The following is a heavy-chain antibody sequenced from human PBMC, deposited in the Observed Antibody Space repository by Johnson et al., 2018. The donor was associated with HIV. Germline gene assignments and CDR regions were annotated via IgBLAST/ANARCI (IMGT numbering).Heavy chain of an antibody. CDR2: ISYDGSNK. D-gene: IGHD3-22*01. V-gene: IGHV3-30*03. J-gene: IGHJ3*02. Sequence: QVQLVESGGGLVKPGGSLRLSCAASGLTFTNAWMNWVRQAPGKGLEWVAVISYDGSNKYYADSVKGRFTISRDNSKNTLYLQMNSLRAEDTAVYYCARERNMIVVDDDAFDIWGQGTMVTVSS. CDR1: GLTFTNAW. CDR3: ARERNMIVVDDDAFDI.